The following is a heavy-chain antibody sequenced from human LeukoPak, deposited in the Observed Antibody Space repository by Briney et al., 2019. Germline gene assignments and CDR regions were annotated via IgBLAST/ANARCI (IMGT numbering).Heavy chain of an antibody. Sequence: GGSLRLPRVASGFTFDDYGMSWVRPAPGKGLDWVSGINWNGGSTGYADSVQGRFTMSRDNAKNSLYLQMNSLRAEDTAFYFCTREVGSGWYTGSVYWGQGTLVTVSS. CDR3: TREVGSGWYTGSVY. CDR2: INWNGGST. J-gene: IGHJ4*02. CDR1: GFTFDDYG. D-gene: IGHD6-19*01. V-gene: IGHV3-20*04.